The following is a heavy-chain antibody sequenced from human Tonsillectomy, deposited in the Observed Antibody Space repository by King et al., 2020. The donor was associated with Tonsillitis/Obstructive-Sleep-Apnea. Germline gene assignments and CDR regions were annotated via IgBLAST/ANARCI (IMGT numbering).Heavy chain of an antibody. D-gene: IGHD2-2*02. CDR2: ISGSGGST. V-gene: IGHV3-23*04. J-gene: IGHJ5*02. CDR1: GFTFSSYA. Sequence: QLVQSGGGLVQPGGSLRLSCAASGFTFSSYAMSWVRQAPGKGLEWVSAISGSGGSTYYADSVKGRFTISRDNSKNTLYLQMNSLRAEDTAVYYCAKDPFEYQLLYTGFDPWGQGTLVTVSS. CDR3: AKDPFEYQLLYTGFDP.